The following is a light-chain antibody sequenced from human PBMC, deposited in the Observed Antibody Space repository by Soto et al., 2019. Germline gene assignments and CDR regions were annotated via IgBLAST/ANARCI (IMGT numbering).Light chain of an antibody. J-gene: IGKJ4*01. CDR2: GAS. CDR1: QSVSSTY. CDR3: QHYGSLVLT. Sequence: EIVLTHSPGTLSLSPGERATLSCRASQSVSSTYLAWYQQKPGQAPRLLIYGASSRATGIPDRFSGSGSGRDFTLTISRLEPEDFAVYYCQHYGSLVLTFGGGTQVEIK. V-gene: IGKV3-20*01.